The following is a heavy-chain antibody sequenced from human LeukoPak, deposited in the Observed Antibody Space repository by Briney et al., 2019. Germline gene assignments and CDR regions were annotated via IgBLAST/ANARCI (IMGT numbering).Heavy chain of an antibody. CDR3: AREELRFFEFDI. CDR2: IFYSGST. CDR1: GGSINRSRDY. D-gene: IGHD3-9*01. V-gene: IGHV4-39*07. Sequence: PSETLALTCTVSGGSINRSRDYWGRIRQPPGQGLEWIGSIFYSGSTYYNPSLKSRVTISVDTSKNQFSLKLSSVTAADTAVYYCAREELRFFEFDIWGQGTMVTVSS. J-gene: IGHJ3*02.